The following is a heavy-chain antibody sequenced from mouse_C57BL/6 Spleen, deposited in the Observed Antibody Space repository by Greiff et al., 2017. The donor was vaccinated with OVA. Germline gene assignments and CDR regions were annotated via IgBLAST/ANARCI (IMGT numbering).Heavy chain of an antibody. Sequence: QVQLQQSGAELVRPGSSVKLSCKASGYTFTSYWMHWVKQRPIQGLEWIGNIDPSDSETHYNQKFKDKATLTVDKSSSTAYMQLSSLTSEDSAVYYCARGGAGTGGYYFDYWGQGTTLTVSS. CDR1: GYTFTSYW. CDR2: IDPSDSET. J-gene: IGHJ2*01. D-gene: IGHD4-1*01. V-gene: IGHV1-52*01. CDR3: ARGGAGTGGYYFDY.